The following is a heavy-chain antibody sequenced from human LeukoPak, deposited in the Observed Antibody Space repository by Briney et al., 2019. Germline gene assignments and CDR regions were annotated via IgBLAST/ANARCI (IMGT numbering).Heavy chain of an antibody. Sequence: GGSLRLSCAASGFTVSSNYMSWVRQAPGKGLEWVSVIYSGGSTYYADSVKGRFTISRDNSKNTLYLQMNCLRAEDTAVYYCARVRTGYDSSGYPIDYWGQGTLVTVSS. D-gene: IGHD3-22*01. J-gene: IGHJ4*02. CDR2: IYSGGST. V-gene: IGHV3-66*02. CDR3: ARVRTGYDSSGYPIDY. CDR1: GFTVSSNY.